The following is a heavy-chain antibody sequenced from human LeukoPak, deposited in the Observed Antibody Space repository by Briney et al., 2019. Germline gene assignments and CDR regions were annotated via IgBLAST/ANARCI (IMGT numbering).Heavy chain of an antibody. D-gene: IGHD3-16*01. CDR1: GFTFSSYA. CDR2: ISYDGSNK. Sequence: PGRSLRLSCAASGFTFSSYAMHWVRQAPGKGLEWVAVISYDGSNKYYADSVRGRFTISRDNSKNTLYLQINSLRAEDTAVYYCARDWGARNYGWHFDLWGRGTLVTVSS. V-gene: IGHV3-30*07. J-gene: IGHJ2*01. CDR3: ARDWGARNYGWHFDL.